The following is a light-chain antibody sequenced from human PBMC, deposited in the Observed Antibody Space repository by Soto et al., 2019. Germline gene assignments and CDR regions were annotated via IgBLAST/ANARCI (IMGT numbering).Light chain of an antibody. J-gene: IGLJ3*02. CDR1: SSDIGGYNY. Sequence: QSALTQPPSASGSPGQSVTISCTGTSSDIGGYNYVSWYQHHPGKAPKVMIYEVSKRPSGVPDRFSGSKSGNTASLTVSGLPPEDEADYYCSSYAGSNKLGVFGGGTKVTVL. CDR2: EVS. V-gene: IGLV2-8*01. CDR3: SSYAGSNKLGV.